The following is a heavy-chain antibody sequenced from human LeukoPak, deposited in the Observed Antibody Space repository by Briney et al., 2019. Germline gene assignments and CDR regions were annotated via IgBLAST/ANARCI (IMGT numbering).Heavy chain of an antibody. D-gene: IGHD6-13*01. CDR3: ASSSWSRSNWFDP. CDR1: GFTVNSNY. Sequence: GGSLRLSCAASGFTVNSNYMTWVRQAPGKGLEWVSVIHSGGSTFYADFVKGRFTVSRDNSKNTLYLQMDSLRTDDTAVYYCASSSWSRSNWFDPWGQGTLVTVSS. CDR2: IHSGGST. V-gene: IGHV3-66*02. J-gene: IGHJ5*02.